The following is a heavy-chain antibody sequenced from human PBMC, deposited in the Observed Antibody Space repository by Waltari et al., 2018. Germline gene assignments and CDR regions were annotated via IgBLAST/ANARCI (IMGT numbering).Heavy chain of an antibody. J-gene: IGHJ6*02. Sequence: VQLMESGGGFVQPGGSVRLSCDGSGYPLSSRWMSWVRQAPGKGLAWVASIKEDGSEKYHGDSVRGRFFISRDNTKKTLYLDMNSLRVEDTAVYFCARVHCGGDCYPSYYDGLDVWGRGTAVTVSS. CDR3: ARVHCGGDCYPSYYDGLDV. CDR1: GYPLSSRW. V-gene: IGHV3-7*04. D-gene: IGHD2-21*02. CDR2: IKEDGSEK.